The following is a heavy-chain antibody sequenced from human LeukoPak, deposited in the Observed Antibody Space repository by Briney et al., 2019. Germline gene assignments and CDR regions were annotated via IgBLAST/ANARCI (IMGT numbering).Heavy chain of an antibody. CDR3: ARDRRTIFRNYYMDV. D-gene: IGHD3-9*01. CDR1: GFTFSSYE. CDR2: ISSSGSTI. J-gene: IGHJ6*03. V-gene: IGHV3-48*03. Sequence: GGSLRLSCAASGFTFSSYEMNWVRQAPGKGLEWVSYISSSGSTIYYADSVKGRFTISRDNAKNSLYLQMNSLRAEDTAVYYCARDRRTIFRNYYMDVWGKGTTVTVSS.